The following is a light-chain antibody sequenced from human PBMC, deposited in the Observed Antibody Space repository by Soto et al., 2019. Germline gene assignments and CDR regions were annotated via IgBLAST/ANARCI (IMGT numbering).Light chain of an antibody. CDR2: DAS. J-gene: IGKJ3*01. CDR1: QDISNY. Sequence: DIQMTQSPSSLSASVGDRVTITCQASQDISNYLNWYQQKQGKAPKLLIYDASNLETGVPSRFSGSGSGTDFTFTISSLQAEDIATYYCQQYDNLPFTFGPGTKVHIK. CDR3: QQYDNLPFT. V-gene: IGKV1-33*01.